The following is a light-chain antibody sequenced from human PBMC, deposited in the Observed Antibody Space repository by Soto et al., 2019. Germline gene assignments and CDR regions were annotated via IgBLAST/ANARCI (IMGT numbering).Light chain of an antibody. Sequence: QSALTQPASVSGSPGQSITISCTGTSSDVGGYNHVSWYQQHPGKAPKLMIYDVSNRPSGVSNRFSGSKSGITASLTISGLQAEDEADYYCSSYTASITVVFGGGTKLTVL. CDR2: DVS. J-gene: IGLJ2*01. CDR1: SSDVGGYNH. CDR3: SSYTASITVV. V-gene: IGLV2-14*03.